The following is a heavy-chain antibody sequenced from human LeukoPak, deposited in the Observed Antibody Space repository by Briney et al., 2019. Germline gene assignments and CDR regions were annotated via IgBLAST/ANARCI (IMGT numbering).Heavy chain of an antibody. CDR3: ARGHEALGY. CDR1: GFTFSICA. Sequence: PGGSLRLSCASSGFTFSICAMNWVRQAPGRGLECVSAISGSCGSTYYADSVKGRFTIYRDNSKNTLYLKMNSLRAEDTDIYYCARGHEALGYWGQGTLVTVSS. J-gene: IGHJ4*02. D-gene: IGHD3-10*01. V-gene: IGHV3-23*01. CDR2: ISGSCGST.